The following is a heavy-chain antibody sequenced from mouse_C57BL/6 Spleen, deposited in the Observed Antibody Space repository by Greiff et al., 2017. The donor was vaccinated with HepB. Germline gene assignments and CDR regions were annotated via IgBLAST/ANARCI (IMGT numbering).Heavy chain of an antibody. J-gene: IGHJ2*01. CDR1: GFNIKNTY. D-gene: IGHD1-1*01. V-gene: IGHV14-3*01. Sequence: EVKLVESVAELVRPGASVKLSCTASGFNIKNTYMHWVKQRPEQGLEWIGRIDPANGNTKYAPKFQGKATITADTSSNTAYLQLSSLTSEDTAIYYCARGRLDYYGSSYVDYWGQGTTLTVSS. CDR3: ARGRLDYYGSSYVDY. CDR2: IDPANGNT.